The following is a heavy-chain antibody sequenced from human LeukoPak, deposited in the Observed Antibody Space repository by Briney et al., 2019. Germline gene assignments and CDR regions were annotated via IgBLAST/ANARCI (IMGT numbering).Heavy chain of an antibody. Sequence: GGSLRLSCAASGFTFSSYSMNWVRQAPGKGLEWVSSISSSSSYIYYADSVKGRFTISRDNAKSSLYLQMNSLRAEGTAVYYCARGYSYGSAYTYWGQGTLVTVSS. CDR1: GFTFSSYS. D-gene: IGHD5-18*01. CDR2: ISSSSSYI. V-gene: IGHV3-21*01. CDR3: ARGYSYGSAYTY. J-gene: IGHJ4*02.